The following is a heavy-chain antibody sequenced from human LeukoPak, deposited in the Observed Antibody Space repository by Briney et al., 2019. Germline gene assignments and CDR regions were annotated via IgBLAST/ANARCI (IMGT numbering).Heavy chain of an antibody. CDR1: GGSISSGDYY. J-gene: IGHJ4*02. CDR3: ARVVCSGGSCYSGYFDY. V-gene: IGHV4-39*07. CDR2: INHSGST. Sequence: PSETLSLTCTVSGGSISSGDYYWSWIRQPPGKGLEWIGEINHSGSTNYNPSLKSRVTISVDTPKNQFSLKLSSVTAADTAVYYCARVVCSGGSCYSGYFDYWGQGTLVTVSS. D-gene: IGHD2-15*01.